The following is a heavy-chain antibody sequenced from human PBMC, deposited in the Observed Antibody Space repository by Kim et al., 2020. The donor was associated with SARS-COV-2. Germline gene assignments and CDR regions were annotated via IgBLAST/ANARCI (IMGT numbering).Heavy chain of an antibody. V-gene: IGHV4-34*01. Sequence: SETLSLTCAVYGGSFSGYYWSWIRQPPGKGLEWIGEINHSGSTNYNPSLKSRVTISVDTSKNQFSLKLSSVTAADTAVYYCSRGPPRPAAARPSYYDYY. J-gene: IGHJ6*03. D-gene: IGHD6-6*01. CDR2: INHSGST. CDR3: SRGPPRPAAARPSYYDYY. CDR1: GGSFSGYY.